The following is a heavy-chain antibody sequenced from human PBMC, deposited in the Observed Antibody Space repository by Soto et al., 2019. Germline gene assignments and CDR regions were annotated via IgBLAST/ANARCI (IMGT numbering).Heavy chain of an antibody. V-gene: IGHV3-23*01. D-gene: IGHD3-10*01. Sequence: PGGSLRLSCGASGFTFGAYAVNWVRQAPGKGLEWVSGISGSGDSTYYADSVKGRFTVSRDNSKNTLYLQMNSLRAEDTAVYYCARATGADKEDYWGQGTLVTVSS. CDR1: GFTFGAYA. CDR2: ISGSGDST. CDR3: ARATGADKEDY. J-gene: IGHJ4*02.